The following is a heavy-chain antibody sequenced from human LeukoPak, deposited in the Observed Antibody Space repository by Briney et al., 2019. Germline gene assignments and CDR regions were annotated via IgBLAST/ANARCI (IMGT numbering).Heavy chain of an antibody. Sequence: GGSLRLSCAASGFTFSSYGMHWVRQAPGKGLEWVAVISYDGSNKYYADSVKGRFTISRDNSKNTLYLQMNSLRAEDTAVYYCARAIVVVPAAISLSLGYWGQGTLVTVSS. J-gene: IGHJ4*02. CDR2: ISYDGSNK. D-gene: IGHD2-2*02. CDR1: GFTFSSYG. V-gene: IGHV3-30*03. CDR3: ARAIVVVPAAISLSLGY.